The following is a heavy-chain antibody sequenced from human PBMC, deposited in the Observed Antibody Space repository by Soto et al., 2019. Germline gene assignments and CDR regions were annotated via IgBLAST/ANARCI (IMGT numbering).Heavy chain of an antibody. D-gene: IGHD6-19*01. J-gene: IGHJ4*02. CDR2: INPDASRT. Sequence: PWWSLRLSCAASGFTFCSPWMHWVRQTPAEGLVSISRINPDASRTDYADSVEGRFTISRDNSKSTLYLQMNSLRAEDTAVYYCARLPGYSTGWTPFDFWGQGTQVTVSS. V-gene: IGHV3-74*01. CDR3: ARLPGYSTGWTPFDF. CDR1: GFTFCSPW.